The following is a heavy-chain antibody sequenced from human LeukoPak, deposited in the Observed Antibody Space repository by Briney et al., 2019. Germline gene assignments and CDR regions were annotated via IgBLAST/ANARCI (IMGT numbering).Heavy chain of an antibody. CDR1: GFTFSDYY. J-gene: IGHJ6*03. Sequence: GGSLRLSCAASGFTFSDYYMSWIRQAPGKGLEWVSYISSSGSTIYYADSVKGRVTISRDNAKKSLYLQMNSLRAEDTAGYYCGSGCCSYYNYYYYMDVWGKGTTVTVSS. V-gene: IGHV3-11*04. CDR2: ISSSGSTI. CDR3: GSGCCSYYNYYYYMDV. D-gene: IGHD3-10*01.